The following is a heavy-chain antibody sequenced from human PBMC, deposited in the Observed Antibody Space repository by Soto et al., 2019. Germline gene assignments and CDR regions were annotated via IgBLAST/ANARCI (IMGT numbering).Heavy chain of an antibody. J-gene: IGHJ6*02. V-gene: IGHV1-18*01. Sequence: QVQLVQSGAEVKKAGASLKVSCKASGYSFTSYGISWVRQAPGQGLEWVGWIFPYNGNTNYAKKLQDRVTMTTDTYTNTAYMELRSLRSDDTAVYYCARDQNRFYGMDVWGQGTTVTVSS. CDR1: GYSFTSYG. CDR2: IFPYNGNT. CDR3: ARDQNRFYGMDV.